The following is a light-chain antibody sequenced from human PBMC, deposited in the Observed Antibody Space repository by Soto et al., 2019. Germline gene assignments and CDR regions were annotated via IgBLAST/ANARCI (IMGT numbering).Light chain of an antibody. CDR3: QLYGGSPLYI. J-gene: IGKJ2*01. CDR1: QSVGGRY. V-gene: IGKV3-20*01. Sequence: IVLTQSPGTLSLSPGESATLSCRASQSVGGRYLAWYQQQPGQAPRLLIYAVSARATGIPDRFSGGGSGTDFTLTISRLEPEDSALYYCQLYGGSPLYIFGQGTKLEIK. CDR2: AVS.